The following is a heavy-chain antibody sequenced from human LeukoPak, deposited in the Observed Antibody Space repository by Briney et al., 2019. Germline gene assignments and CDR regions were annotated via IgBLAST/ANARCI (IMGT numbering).Heavy chain of an antibody. D-gene: IGHD1-26*01. CDR1: GFTFSSYE. CDR2: ISSSGSTI. V-gene: IGHV3-48*03. Sequence: GGSLRLSCAASGFTFSSYEMNWVRQAPGKGLEWVSYISSSGSTIYYADSVKGRFTISRDNAKNSLHLQMNSLRAEDTAVYYCARVTRIVGATLDYWGQGTLVTVSS. CDR3: ARVTRIVGATLDY. J-gene: IGHJ4*02.